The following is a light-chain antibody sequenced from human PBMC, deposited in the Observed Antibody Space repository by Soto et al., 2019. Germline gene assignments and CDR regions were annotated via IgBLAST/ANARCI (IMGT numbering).Light chain of an antibody. CDR2: GAS. CDR3: QQYGGSPLVT. CDR1: QSVTNNY. V-gene: IGKV3-20*01. Sequence: EVVLTQSPGTLSLSPGERATLSCRASQSVTNNYLAWYQQKPGQAPRLLIYGASTRATGIPDRFSGSGSGTYFTLTVSRLEPEDSAVYYCQQYGGSPLVTFGGGTKVEIK. J-gene: IGKJ4*01.